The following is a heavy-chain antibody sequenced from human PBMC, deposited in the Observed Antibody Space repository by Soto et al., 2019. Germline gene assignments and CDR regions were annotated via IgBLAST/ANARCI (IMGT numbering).Heavy chain of an antibody. V-gene: IGHV3-30*18. CDR1: GLTFSNYG. J-gene: IGHJ4*02. Sequence: GGSLRLSCAASGLTFSNYGMHWVRQAPGKGLEWVAHISYDGSNEHYVDPVKGRFTISRDNSKNTLYLQMTSLRAEDTAVYYCAEDSYYHDSTGYYIFDYWGQGTLVTVSS. D-gene: IGHD3-22*01. CDR3: AEDSYYHDSTGYYIFDY. CDR2: ISYDGSNE.